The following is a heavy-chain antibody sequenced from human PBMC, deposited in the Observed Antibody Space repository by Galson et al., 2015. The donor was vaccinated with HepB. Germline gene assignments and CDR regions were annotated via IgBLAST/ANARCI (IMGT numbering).Heavy chain of an antibody. CDR2: ISGSGGST. J-gene: IGHJ4*02. V-gene: IGHV3-23*01. D-gene: IGHD5-24*01. CDR1: GFTFSSYA. CDR3: AKASIDRWLQFEFDY. Sequence: SLRLSCAASGFTFSSYAMSWVRQAPGKGLEWVSAISGSGGSTYYADSVKGRFTISRDNSKNTLYLQMNSLRAEDTAVYYRAKASIDRWLQFEFDYWGQGTLVTVSS.